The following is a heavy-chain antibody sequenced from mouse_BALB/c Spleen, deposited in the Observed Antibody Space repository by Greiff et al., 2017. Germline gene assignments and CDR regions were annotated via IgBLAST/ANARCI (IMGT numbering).Heavy chain of an antibody. D-gene: IGHD1-1*01. CDR2: IYPGDGDT. J-gene: IGHJ2*01. Sequence: QVQLQQSGAELVRPGSSVKISCKASGYAFSSYWMNWVKQRPGQGLEWIGQIYPGDGDTNYNGKFKGKATLTADKSSSTAYMQLSSLASEDSAVYFCAGSGVLRYFDYWGQGTTLTVSS. CDR1: GYAFSSYW. V-gene: IGHV1-80*01. CDR3: AGSGVLRYFDY.